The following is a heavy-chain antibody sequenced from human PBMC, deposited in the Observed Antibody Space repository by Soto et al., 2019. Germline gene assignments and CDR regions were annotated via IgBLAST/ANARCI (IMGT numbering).Heavy chain of an antibody. CDR2: FSSGSSDT. Sequence: QPGGSLRLSCAATGFTIRTNGMSWVRQAPGKGLEWVASFSSGSSDTHYADSLKGRFAISRDNSKNILYLQLNSLRVEDTALYYCAGHGGYSYLGQGTLVTVSS. D-gene: IGHD5-18*01. V-gene: IGHV3-23*01. CDR3: AGHGGYSY. CDR1: GFTIRTNG. J-gene: IGHJ4*02.